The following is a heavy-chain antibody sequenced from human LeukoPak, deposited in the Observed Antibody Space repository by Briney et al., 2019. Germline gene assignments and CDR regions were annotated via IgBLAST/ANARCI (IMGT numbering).Heavy chain of an antibody. CDR3: ARSMITFGGVIASMDV. CDR1: GYTFTSYG. J-gene: IGHJ6*02. V-gene: IGHV1-69*04. D-gene: IGHD3-16*02. Sequence: ASVKVSCKASGYTFTSYGISWVRQAPGQGLEWMGRIIPILGIANYAQKFQGRVTITADKSTSTAYMELSSLRSEDTAVYYCARSMITFGGVIASMDVWGQGTTVTVSS. CDR2: IIPILGIA.